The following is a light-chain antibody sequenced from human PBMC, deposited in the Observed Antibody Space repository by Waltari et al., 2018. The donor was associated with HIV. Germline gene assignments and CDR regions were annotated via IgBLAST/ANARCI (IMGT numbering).Light chain of an antibody. CDR2: GAS. V-gene: IGKV3-15*01. J-gene: IGKJ2*01. CDR1: QSLANN. CDR3: QLYNNWPPLYT. Sequence: EIVMTQSPATLSVSPGESATLSCRASQSLANNLDLYQQKLGKAPRLLIYGASIRATGVPARFSGSGSVTEFTLTISSLQSEDFAVYYCQLYNNWPPLYTFGQGTKLEIK.